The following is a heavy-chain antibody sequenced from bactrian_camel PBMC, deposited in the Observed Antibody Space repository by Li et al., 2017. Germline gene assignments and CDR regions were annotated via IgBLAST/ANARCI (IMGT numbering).Heavy chain of an antibody. CDR2: IDTDGIT. V-gene: IGHV3S55*01. J-gene: IGHJ4*01. Sequence: HVQLVESGGGSVQVGGSLRLSCSAAGYSDASYCMGRFRQATNSEREGVAVIDTDGITTYADSVKGRVTISPDNEKNTVYLQMNSLKPEDTAMYYCAAQSWSCPRPPKANWIVTGRGTQVTVS. CDR1: GYSDASYC. D-gene: IGHD8*01.